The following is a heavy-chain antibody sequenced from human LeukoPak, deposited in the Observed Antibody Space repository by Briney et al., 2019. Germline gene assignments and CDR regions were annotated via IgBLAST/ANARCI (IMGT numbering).Heavy chain of an antibody. D-gene: IGHD3-22*01. CDR3: ARLRATLTVVVTLFDP. CDR1: GGSISSGPYY. V-gene: IGHV4-39*01. Sequence: PSETLSLTCTVSGGSISSGPYYWGWIRQPPGKGLEWIGSMYYSGNTYYNPSLQSRVTISGDPSKNQFSLKLNSVTAADTAAYYCARLRATLTVVVTLFDPWGQGTLVTVSS. CDR2: MYYSGNT. J-gene: IGHJ5*02.